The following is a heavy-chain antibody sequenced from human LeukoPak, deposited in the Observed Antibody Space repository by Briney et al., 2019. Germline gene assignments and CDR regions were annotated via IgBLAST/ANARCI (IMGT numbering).Heavy chain of an antibody. D-gene: IGHD3-10*01. V-gene: IGHV4-59*01. CDR1: GGSISSYY. CDR2: IYYSGST. CDR3: ARDSGALVTPSFFDY. Sequence: PSETLSLTCTVSGGSISSYYWSWIRQPPGKGLEWIGYIYYSGSTNYNPSLKSRVTISVDTPKSQFSLKLSSVTTADTAVYYCARDSGALVTPSFFDYWGQGTLVTVSS. J-gene: IGHJ4*02.